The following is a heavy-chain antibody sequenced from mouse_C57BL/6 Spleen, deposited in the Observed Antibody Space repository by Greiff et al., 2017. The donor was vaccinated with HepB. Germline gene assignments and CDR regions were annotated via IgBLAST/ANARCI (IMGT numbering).Heavy chain of an antibody. Sequence: VQLQQSGAELVRPGASVTLSCKASGYTFTDYEMHWVKQTPVHGLEWIGAIDPETGGTAYNQKFKGKAILTADKSSSPAYMELRSLTSEDSAVFYCTATVVARRYFDVWGTGTTVTVSS. D-gene: IGHD1-1*01. J-gene: IGHJ1*03. CDR3: TATVVARRYFDV. CDR2: IDPETGGT. V-gene: IGHV1-15*01. CDR1: GYTFTDYE.